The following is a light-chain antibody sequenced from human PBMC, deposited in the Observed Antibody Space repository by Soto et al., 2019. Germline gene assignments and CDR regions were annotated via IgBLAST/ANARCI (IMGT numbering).Light chain of an antibody. J-gene: IGLJ2*01. CDR1: SGHSDYT. CDR3: QTWGAGIRV. V-gene: IGLV4-69*01. CDR2: LNSDGSH. Sequence: QPVLTQSPSASAPLGASVKLACTLSSGHSDYTIAWHQQQPEKGPRYLMKLNSDGSHNKGDGIPDRFSGSSSGAERYLTISSLQSEDEADYYCQTWGAGIRVFGGGTKVTVL.